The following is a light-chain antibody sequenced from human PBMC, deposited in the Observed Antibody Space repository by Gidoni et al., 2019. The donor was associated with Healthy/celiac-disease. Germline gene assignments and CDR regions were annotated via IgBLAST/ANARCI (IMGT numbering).Light chain of an antibody. CDR2: DAS. CDR1: QSVSSY. J-gene: IGKJ5*01. V-gene: IGKV3-11*01. Sequence: EIVLTQSPATLFLSPGERATLSCRASQSVSSYLAWYQQKPGQAPRLLIYDASNRATGIPARFSGSGSGTDFTLTIRSLEPEDFAVYYCQQRSNWPPITFGQGTRLEIK. CDR3: QQRSNWPPIT.